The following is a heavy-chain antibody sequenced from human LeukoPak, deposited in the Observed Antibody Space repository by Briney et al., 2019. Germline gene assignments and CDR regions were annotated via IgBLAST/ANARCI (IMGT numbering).Heavy chain of an antibody. CDR3: ARGSRRSIVVVTDFDY. CDR2: ISSSSSYI. CDR1: GFTFSSYS. Sequence: GGSLRLSCAASGFTFSSYSMNWVRQAPGKGLEWVSSISSSSSYIYYADSVKGRFTISRDNAKHSLYLQMNSLRAGDTAVYYCARGSRRSIVVVTDFDYWGQGTLVTVSS. V-gene: IGHV3-21*01. J-gene: IGHJ4*02. D-gene: IGHD3-22*01.